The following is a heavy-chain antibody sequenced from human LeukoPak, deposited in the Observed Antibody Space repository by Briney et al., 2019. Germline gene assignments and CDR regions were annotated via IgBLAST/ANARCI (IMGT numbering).Heavy chain of an antibody. Sequence: SVKVSCKASGGTFSSYAISWVRQAPGQGLEWMGRIIPILGMANYAQKFQGRVTITTDKSTSTAYMELSSLRAEDTAVYYCARDWRGSTVTIYYYYYGMDVWGQGTTVTVSS. D-gene: IGHD4-17*01. CDR3: ARDWRGSTVTIYYYYYGMDV. V-gene: IGHV1-69*04. CDR1: GGTFSSYA. CDR2: IIPILGMA. J-gene: IGHJ6*02.